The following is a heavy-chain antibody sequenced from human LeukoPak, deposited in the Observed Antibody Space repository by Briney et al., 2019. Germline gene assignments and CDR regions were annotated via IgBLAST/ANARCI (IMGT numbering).Heavy chain of an antibody. V-gene: IGHV4-34*01. D-gene: IGHD3-22*01. CDR1: GGSFSGYY. CDR2: INHSGST. Sequence: PSETLSLTCAVYGGSFSGYYWSWIRQPPGKGLEWIGEINHSGSTNYNPSPKSRVTISVDTSKNQFSLKLSSVTAADTAVYYCASLYYYDSSGTNWGQGTLVTVSS. J-gene: IGHJ4*02. CDR3: ASLYYYDSSGTN.